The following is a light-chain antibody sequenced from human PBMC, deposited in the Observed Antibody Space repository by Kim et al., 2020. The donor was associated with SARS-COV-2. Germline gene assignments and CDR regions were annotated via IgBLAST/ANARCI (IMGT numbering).Light chain of an antibody. CDR2: GTS. V-gene: IGKV3-20*01. CDR1: QSVAPNH. J-gene: IGKJ2*01. CDR3: QQYDSPPYT. Sequence: EIVLTQSPGTLSLSPGERATLSCRASQSVAPNHLAWFQQKPGQAPRLLIYGTSSRATGIPDRFSASESGTDFTLTISRLEPEDFAVYFCQQYDSPPYTFGQGTKLEI.